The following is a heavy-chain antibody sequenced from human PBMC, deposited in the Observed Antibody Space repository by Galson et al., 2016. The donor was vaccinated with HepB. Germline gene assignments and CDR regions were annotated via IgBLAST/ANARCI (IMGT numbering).Heavy chain of an antibody. CDR3: ARDYNWLFDS. J-gene: IGHJ4*02. D-gene: IGHD1-20*01. CDR1: GFTLSSYG. Sequence: SLRLSCAASGFTLSSYGMHWVRQAPGKGLEWVAVIWYDESKQYYADSVKGRFTISRDSSKNTLYLQMNSLRAEDTAVYYCARDYNWLFDSWGQGTLVTVSP. V-gene: IGHV3-33*01. CDR2: IWYDESKQ.